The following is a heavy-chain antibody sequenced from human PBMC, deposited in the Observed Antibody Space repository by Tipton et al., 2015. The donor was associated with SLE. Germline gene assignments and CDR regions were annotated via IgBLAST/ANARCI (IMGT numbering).Heavy chain of an antibody. CDR2: ISYSGAT. J-gene: IGHJ5*02. V-gene: IGHV4-39*07. CDR1: GGSITTRSYY. D-gene: IGHD2-21*01. CDR3: ARAGGGDSNWFDP. Sequence: TLSLTCIVSGGSITTRSYYWGWIRQPPGKGLEWIASISYSGATYYNPSLKSRVIISLDTSRNHFSLKLTSATAADTAVYYCARAGGGDSNWFDPWGQGTLVTVSS.